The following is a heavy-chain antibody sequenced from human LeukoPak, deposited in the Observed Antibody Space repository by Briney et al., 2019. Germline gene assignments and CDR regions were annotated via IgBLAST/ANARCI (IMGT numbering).Heavy chain of an antibody. CDR3: VREAGYCASVCLKSNWFDP. V-gene: IGHV3-23*01. Sequence: GGSLRLSCAASGFPFSNHAMSWVRQPPGKGLEWVAAISNGNTYYADSVRGRFAISRDDSKNMVYLQMNSLRDEDTALYYCVREAGYCASVCLKSNWFDPWGQGTLVTVSS. CDR1: GFPFSNHA. D-gene: IGHD2-15*01. CDR2: ISNGNT. J-gene: IGHJ5*02.